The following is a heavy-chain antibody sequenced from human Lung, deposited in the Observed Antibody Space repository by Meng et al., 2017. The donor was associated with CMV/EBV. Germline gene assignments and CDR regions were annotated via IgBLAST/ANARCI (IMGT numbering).Heavy chain of an antibody. D-gene: IGHD1-1*01. CDR1: GYRFSDHY. CDR2: SYPNSGGT. Sequence: QVQLVQPGAEVKSPGASVKVSCQTSGYRFSDHYMHWVRQAPGKGLEWMGWSYPNSGGTHYAQKFQDRVTMTRDTSISTVYMELSRLTSDDTAVYYCVRDHNWGPDYWGQGTLVTVSS. J-gene: IGHJ4*02. CDR3: VRDHNWGPDY. V-gene: IGHV1-2*02.